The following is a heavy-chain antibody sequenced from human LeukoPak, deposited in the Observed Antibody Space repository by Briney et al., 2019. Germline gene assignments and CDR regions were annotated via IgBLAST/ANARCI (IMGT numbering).Heavy chain of an antibody. CDR1: GFTFASYA. CDR3: ARDLHYYVAMDV. V-gene: IGHV3-23*01. CDR2: ISGSGSDT. D-gene: IGHD3-10*02. J-gene: IGHJ6*02. Sequence: PGGCLRLSCAASGFTFASYAMSWVRQVPGKGLEWVSAISGSGSDTYYADSVKGRFAISRDNSKNTLFLQLHNLRVEDTALYYCARDLHYYVAMDVWGQGTTVTVSS.